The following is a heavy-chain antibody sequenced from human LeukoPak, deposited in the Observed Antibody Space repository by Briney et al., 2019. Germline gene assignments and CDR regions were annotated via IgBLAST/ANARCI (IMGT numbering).Heavy chain of an antibody. CDR2: ITPYNGNA. D-gene: IGHD6-13*01. Sequence: EASVKVSCKTSGYIFTKYDISWVRQAPGQGPEWMGWITPYNGNAQSAPKFEGRVTMTTDTSASTAYLELRGLKSDDTAVYYCARETKDGVFFDYWGQGTLVIVSS. J-gene: IGHJ4*02. CDR3: ARETKDGVFFDY. CDR1: GYIFTKYD. V-gene: IGHV1-18*01.